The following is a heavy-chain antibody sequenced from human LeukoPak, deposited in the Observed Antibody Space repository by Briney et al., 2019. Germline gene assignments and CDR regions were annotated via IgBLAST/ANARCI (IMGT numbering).Heavy chain of an antibody. CDR2: INPNSGGT. V-gene: IGHV1-2*02. CDR3: ARDFEATVDPPGYYHMDV. Sequence: ASVKVSCKASGYTFTGYYIHWVRQAPGQGLEWMGWINPNSGGTNYAQKFQGRVTMTRDTSISTAYMELSRLRSDDTAVYYCARDFEATVDPPGYYHMDVWGKGTTVTVSS. D-gene: IGHD4-23*01. CDR1: GYTFTGYY. J-gene: IGHJ6*03.